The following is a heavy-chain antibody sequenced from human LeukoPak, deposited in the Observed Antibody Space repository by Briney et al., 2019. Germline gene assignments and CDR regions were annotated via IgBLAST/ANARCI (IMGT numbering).Heavy chain of an antibody. CDR2: IYSSGST. D-gene: IGHD3-22*01. J-gene: IGHJ4*02. Sequence: SETLSLTCTVSGGSISSYYWSWIRQPAGKGLEWIGRIYSSGSTNYNPSLKSRVTLSVETSKNQFSLKLSSVTAADTAVYYCAREGNYYDSNGYYYWGQGTLVTVSS. CDR1: GGSISSYY. V-gene: IGHV4-4*07. CDR3: AREGNYYDSNGYYY.